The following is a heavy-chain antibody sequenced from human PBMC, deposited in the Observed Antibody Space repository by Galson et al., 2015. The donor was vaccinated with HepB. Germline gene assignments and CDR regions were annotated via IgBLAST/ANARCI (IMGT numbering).Heavy chain of an antibody. CDR3: ARGGAYYGLDV. D-gene: IGHD4/OR15-4a*01. V-gene: IGHV4-30-4*08. CDR1: GFSIGSGDYF. J-gene: IGHJ6*02. Sequence: TLSLTCNVSGFSIGSGDYFWTWIRQSPGKGLKWIGYIYYSGSTFYNPSLSSRVTISEDTSKNQFSLRLSYVTGADTATYFCARGGAYYGLDVWGQGTTVTVSS. CDR2: IYYSGST.